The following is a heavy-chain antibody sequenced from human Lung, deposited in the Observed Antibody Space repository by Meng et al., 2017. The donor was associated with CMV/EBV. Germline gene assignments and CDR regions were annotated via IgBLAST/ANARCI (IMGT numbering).Heavy chain of an antibody. CDR3: ARDNDCGPDY. Sequence: SVKVSCKASGYTFTADYFHWVRQAPGQGREWMGWIHPHRGDTNYAQQFQGRVTLTRDTSINTGYMELNRLTSDDTAVYYCARDNDCGPDYWGQGTLVTVSS. D-gene: IGHD1-1*01. J-gene: IGHJ4*02. CDR2: IHPHRGDT. CDR1: GYTFTADY. V-gene: IGHV1-2*02.